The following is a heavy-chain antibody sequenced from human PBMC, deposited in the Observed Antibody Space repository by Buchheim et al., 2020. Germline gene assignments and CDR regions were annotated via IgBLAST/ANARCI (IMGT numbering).Heavy chain of an antibody. CDR2: MYNSGST. J-gene: IGHJ5*02. CDR3: ARWITIFGEATTAWFDP. CDR1: GASISSDY. D-gene: IGHD3-3*01. Sequence: QVQLQESGPGLVKPSETLTLTCTVSGASISSDYWSWIRKPPGKGLEWIGCMYNSGSTNYSPSLNSRVSISVDTSKNQFSLKLTSVTAADTAVYYCARWITIFGEATTAWFDPWGQGTL. V-gene: IGHV4-59*01.